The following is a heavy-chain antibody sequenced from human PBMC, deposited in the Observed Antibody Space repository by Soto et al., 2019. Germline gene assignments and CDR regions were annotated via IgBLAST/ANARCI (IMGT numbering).Heavy chain of an antibody. Sequence: ASVKVPCKASGYTFTSYGISWVRQAPGQGFEWMGWISAYNGNTNYAQKLQGRVTMTTDTSTSTAYMELRSLRSDDTAVYYCARDLAGIAAAGTYDYWGQGTLVTVSS. CDR2: ISAYNGNT. V-gene: IGHV1-18*01. CDR1: GYTFTSYG. D-gene: IGHD6-13*01. CDR3: ARDLAGIAAAGTYDY. J-gene: IGHJ4*02.